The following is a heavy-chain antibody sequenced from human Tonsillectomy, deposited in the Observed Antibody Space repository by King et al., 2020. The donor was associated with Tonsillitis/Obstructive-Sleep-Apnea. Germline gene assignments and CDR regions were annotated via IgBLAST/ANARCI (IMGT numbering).Heavy chain of an antibody. CDR3: AKPPPRYCSSTSCYTGDDAFDI. J-gene: IGHJ3*02. D-gene: IGHD2-2*02. Sequence: VQLVESGGGLVQPGGSLRLSCAASGFTFSSYAMSWVRQAPGKGLEWGSAISGSGGSTYYADSVKGRFTISRDNSKKTLYLQMNSLRAEDTAVYYCAKPPPRYCSSTSCYTGDDAFDIWGQGTMVTVSS. V-gene: IGHV3-23*04. CDR2: ISGSGGST. CDR1: GFTFSSYA.